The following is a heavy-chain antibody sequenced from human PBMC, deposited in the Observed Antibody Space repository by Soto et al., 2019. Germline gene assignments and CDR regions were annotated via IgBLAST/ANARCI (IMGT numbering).Heavy chain of an antibody. J-gene: IGHJ4*02. V-gene: IGHV3-9*01. D-gene: IGHD6-13*01. CDR2: ISWNSGSI. Sequence: PGGSLRLSCAASGFTFDDYAMHWVRQAPGKGLEWVSGISWNSGSIGYADSVKGRFTISRDNAKNSLYLQMNSLRAEDTALYYCAKGLPRRIAEAASGGFDYWGQGTLVTSPQ. CDR3: AKGLPRRIAEAASGGFDY. CDR1: GFTFDDYA.